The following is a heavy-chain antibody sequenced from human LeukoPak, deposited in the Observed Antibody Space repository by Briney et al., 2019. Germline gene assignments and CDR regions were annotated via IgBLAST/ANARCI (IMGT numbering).Heavy chain of an antibody. D-gene: IGHD2-15*01. CDR1: GFTFTNYE. V-gene: IGHV3-48*03. CDR3: ARQRQGSFDY. CDR2: ISFSGSTI. Sequence: GGSLRLSCAASGFTFTNYEMNWVRQAPGKGLEWVSHISFSGSTIYYADSVKGRFTVSRDNAKNSLYLQMNRLRAEDTAVYYCARQRQGSFDYWGQGTLVTVSS. J-gene: IGHJ4*02.